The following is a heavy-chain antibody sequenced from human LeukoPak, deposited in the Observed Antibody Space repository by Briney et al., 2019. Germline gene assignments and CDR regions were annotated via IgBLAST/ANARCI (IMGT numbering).Heavy chain of an antibody. J-gene: IGHJ5*01. CDR2: TYYRSKWYN. Sequence: SQTLSLTCAISGDSVSTNSATWTWLRQSPSRGLEWLGRTYYRSKWYNDYAVSMKSRITINPDTSKNQFSLQMNSVTPEDTAVYYCARLVGASWFDSWGQGTLVTVSS. V-gene: IGHV6-1*01. CDR1: GDSVSTNSAT. CDR3: ARLVGASWFDS. D-gene: IGHD1-26*01.